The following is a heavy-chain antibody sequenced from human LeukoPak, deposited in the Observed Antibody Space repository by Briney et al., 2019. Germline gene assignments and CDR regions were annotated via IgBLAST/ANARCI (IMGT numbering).Heavy chain of an antibody. D-gene: IGHD3-22*01. J-gene: IGHJ4*02. CDR3: ARKKGNYYDSSGYYDY. Sequence: PGGSLRLSCAASGFTFSSYSMNWVRQAPGKGLEWVSSISSSSSYIYYADSVKGRFTISRDNAKNSLYLQMNSLRAEDTAVYYCARKKGNYYDSSGYYDYWGQGTLVTVSS. CDR2: ISSSSSYI. V-gene: IGHV3-21*01. CDR1: GFTFSSYS.